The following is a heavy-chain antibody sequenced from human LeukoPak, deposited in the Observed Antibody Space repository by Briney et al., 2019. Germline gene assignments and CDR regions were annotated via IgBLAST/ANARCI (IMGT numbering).Heavy chain of an antibody. CDR2: IYSGGST. CDR1: GFTVSSNY. J-gene: IGHJ5*02. CDR3: ARDSGSSGWYKWFDP. Sequence: GGSLRLSCAASGFTVSSNYMSWVRQAPGKGLEWVSVIYSGGSTYYADSVKGRFTISRDNSKSTLYLQMNSLRAEDTAVYYCARDSGSSGWYKWFDPWGQGTLVTVSS. V-gene: IGHV3-66*01. D-gene: IGHD6-19*01.